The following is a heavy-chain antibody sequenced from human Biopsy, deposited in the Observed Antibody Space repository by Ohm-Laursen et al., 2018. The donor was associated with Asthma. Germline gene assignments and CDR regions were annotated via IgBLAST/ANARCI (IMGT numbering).Heavy chain of an antibody. Sequence: SLRLSCSASGFAVSRDHMFWVRQAPGKGLEWVSVIYSGGTSHTADSVRGRFTISRDYSKNTLYLQMHSLRAEDTAVYYCARGDGSNWSHYYFDYWGQGTLVTVSS. V-gene: IGHV3-53*01. J-gene: IGHJ4*02. CDR1: GFAVSRDH. D-gene: IGHD4-23*01. CDR3: ARGDGSNWSHYYFDY. CDR2: IYSGGTS.